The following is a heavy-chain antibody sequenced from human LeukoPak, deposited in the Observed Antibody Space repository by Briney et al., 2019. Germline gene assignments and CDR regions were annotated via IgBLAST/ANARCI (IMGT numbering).Heavy chain of an antibody. CDR3: ATYRDGYKTNWFDP. V-gene: IGHV3-23*01. CDR2: ISGSGGST. Sequence: GGSLRLSCAASGFTFSSYAMSWVRQAPGKGLEWVSAISGSGGSTYYADSVKGRFTISRDNSKNTLYLQMNSLRAEDTAVYYCATYRDGYKTNWFDPGAREPWSPSPQ. J-gene: IGHJ5*02. CDR1: GFTFSSYA. D-gene: IGHD5-24*01.